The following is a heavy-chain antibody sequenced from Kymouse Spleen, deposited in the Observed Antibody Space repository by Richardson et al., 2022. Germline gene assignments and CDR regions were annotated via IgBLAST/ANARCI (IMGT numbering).Heavy chain of an antibody. Sequence: EVQLVESGGGLVKPGGSLRLSCAASGFTFSNAWMSWVRQAPGKGLEWVGRIKSKTDGGTTDYAAPVKGRFTISRDDSKNTLYLQMNSLKTEDTAVYYCTTDTRITMVRGVYYYYYGMDVWGQGTTVTVSS. CDR2: IKSKTDGGTT. D-gene: IGHD3-10*01. CDR3: TTDTRITMVRGVYYYYYGMDV. CDR1: GFTFSNAW. V-gene: IGHV3-15*01. J-gene: IGHJ6*02.